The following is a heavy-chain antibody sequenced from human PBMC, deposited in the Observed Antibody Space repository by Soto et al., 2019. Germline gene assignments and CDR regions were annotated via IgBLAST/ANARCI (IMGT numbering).Heavy chain of an antibody. V-gene: IGHV4-39*01. CDR3: ARHMAVSGGSLLRDWFDP. J-gene: IGHJ5*02. CDR2: IYYSGST. Sequence: QLQLQESGPGLVKPSETLSLTCTVSGGSISSSSYYWGWIRQPPGKGLEWIGSIYYSGSTYYNPSLKSRVTISVDTSKNQFSLKLSSVTAADTAVYYCARHMAVSGGSLLRDWFDPWGQGTLVTVSS. CDR1: GGSISSSSYY. D-gene: IGHD2-15*01.